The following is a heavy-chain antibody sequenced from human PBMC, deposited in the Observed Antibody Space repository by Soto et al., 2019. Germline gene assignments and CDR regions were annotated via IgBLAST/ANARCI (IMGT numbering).Heavy chain of an antibody. CDR1: GCTVSSDS. J-gene: IGHJ5*02. Sequence: PGGSLRLSCAASGCTVSSDSMNLVRQAPGKGLEWVSAISGSGGSTYYADSVKGRFTISRDNSKNTLYLQMNSLRAEDTAVYYCAKDRSSSWYGGRWFDPWGQGTLVTVSS. D-gene: IGHD6-13*01. CDR3: AKDRSSSWYGGRWFDP. CDR2: ISGSGGST. V-gene: IGHV3-23*01.